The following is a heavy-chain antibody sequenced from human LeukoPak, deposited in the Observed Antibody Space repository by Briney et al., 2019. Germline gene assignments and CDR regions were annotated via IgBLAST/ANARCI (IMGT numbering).Heavy chain of an antibody. D-gene: IGHD3-10*01. Sequence: SETLSLTCTVSGGSISSYYWSWIRQPPGKGLEWIGYIYYSGSTNYNPSLKSRVTISVDTSKNQFSLKLSSVTAADTAVYYCARGRWFGELWPLYWYFDLWGRGTLVTVSS. V-gene: IGHV4-59*12. CDR2: IYYSGST. CDR3: ARGRWFGELWPLYWYFDL. J-gene: IGHJ2*01. CDR1: GGSISSYY.